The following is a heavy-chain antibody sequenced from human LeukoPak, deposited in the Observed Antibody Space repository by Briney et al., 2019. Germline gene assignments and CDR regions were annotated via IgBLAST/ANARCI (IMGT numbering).Heavy chain of an antibody. CDR2: IYYSGST. CDR3: ARERDSYYYFDC. V-gene: IGHV4-59*01. Sequence: SETLSLTCTVSGGSISSYYWSWIRQPPGKGLEWIGYIYYSGSTNYNPSLKSRVTISVGTSKNQFSLKLSSVTAADTAVYYCARERDSYYYFDCWGQGTLVTVSS. J-gene: IGHJ4*02. CDR1: GGSISSYY. D-gene: IGHD2-8*01.